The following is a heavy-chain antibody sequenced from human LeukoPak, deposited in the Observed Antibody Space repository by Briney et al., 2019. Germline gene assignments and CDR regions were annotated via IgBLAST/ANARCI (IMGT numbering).Heavy chain of an antibody. CDR1: GYTFTSYA. CDR3: ARDWLGITGTMDYYYGMDV. V-gene: IGHV1-3*01. Sequence: GASVKVSCKASGYTFTSYAMHWVRQAPGQRLEWMGWINAGNGNTKYSQKFQGRVTITGDTSASTAYMELSSLRSEDTAVYYCARDWLGITGTMDYYYGMDVWGQGTTVTVSS. D-gene: IGHD1/OR15-1a*01. J-gene: IGHJ6*02. CDR2: INAGNGNT.